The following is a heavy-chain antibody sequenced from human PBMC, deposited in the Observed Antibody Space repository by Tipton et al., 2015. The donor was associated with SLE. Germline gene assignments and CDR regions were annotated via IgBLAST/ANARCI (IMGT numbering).Heavy chain of an antibody. D-gene: IGHD3-3*01. Sequence: LRLSCTVSGGSISSYFWSWIRQPPGKGLEWIGYIYYSGSTNYNPSLKSRVTIPVDTSKNQFSLKLSSVTAADTAVYYCARGGRIAIFGVATDGAFDIWGQGTMVTVSS. CDR2: IYYSGST. J-gene: IGHJ3*02. CDR1: GGSISSYF. V-gene: IGHV4-59*01. CDR3: ARGGRIAIFGVATDGAFDI.